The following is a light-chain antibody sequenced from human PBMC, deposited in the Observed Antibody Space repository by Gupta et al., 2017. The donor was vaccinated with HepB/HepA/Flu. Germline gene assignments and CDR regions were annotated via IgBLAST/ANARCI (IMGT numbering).Light chain of an antibody. CDR3: QHRSNWPPWT. V-gene: IGKV3-11*01. J-gene: IGKJ1*01. CDR1: QSVSSY. CDR2: DAS. Sequence: EIVLTQSPATLSLSPGERATLSCRASQSVSSYLAWYRQKPGQAPRLLIYDASNRATGIPARFSGSGSGTDFTLTISSLEPEDFAVYYCQHRSNWPPWTFGQGTKVEI.